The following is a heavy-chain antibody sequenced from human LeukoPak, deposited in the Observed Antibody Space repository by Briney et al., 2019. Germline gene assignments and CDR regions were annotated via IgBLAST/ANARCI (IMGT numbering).Heavy chain of an antibody. V-gene: IGHV4-61*02. CDR2: IYTSGST. D-gene: IGHD5-24*01. CDR3: ARVPRWLQFDY. J-gene: IGHJ4*02. CDR1: GGSISSGSYY. Sequence: SETLSLTCTVSGGSISSGSYYWSWIRQPAGKGLEWIGRIYTSGSTNYNPSLKSRVTISVDTSKNQFSLKLSSVTAADTAVYYCARVPRWLQFDYWGQGTLVTVSS.